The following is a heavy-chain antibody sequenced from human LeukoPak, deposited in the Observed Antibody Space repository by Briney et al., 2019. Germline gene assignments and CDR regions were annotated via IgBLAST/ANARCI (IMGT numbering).Heavy chain of an antibody. V-gene: IGHV3-21*01. D-gene: IGHD7-27*01. J-gene: IGHJ4*02. CDR3: ARELGFDY. Sequence: PGGSLRLSCVASGVTLSNYAMSWVRQAPGKGLEWVSSISSSSSFIYYADSAKGRFTISRDNAKNSLYLQMNSLRAEDTAVYYCARELGFDYWGQGTLVTVSS. CDR1: GVTLSNYA. CDR2: ISSSSSFI.